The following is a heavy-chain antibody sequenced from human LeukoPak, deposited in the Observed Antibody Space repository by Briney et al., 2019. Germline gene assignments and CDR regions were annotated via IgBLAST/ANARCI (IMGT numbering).Heavy chain of an antibody. CDR2: IYYSGST. CDR3: ARVGINYYYGLDV. V-gene: IGHV4-31*03. D-gene: IGHD3-10*01. CDR1: GGSISSGGYY. J-gene: IGHJ6*02. Sequence: SQTLSLTCTVSGGSISSGGYYWSWIRQHPGKGLEWIGYIYYSGSTYYNPSLKSRVTISVDTSKNQFSLKLTSVTAEDTAVYYCARVGINYYYGLDVWGQGTTVAVSS.